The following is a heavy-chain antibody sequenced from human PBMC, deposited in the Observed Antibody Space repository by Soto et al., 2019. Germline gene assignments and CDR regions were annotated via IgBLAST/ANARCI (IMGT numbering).Heavy chain of an antibody. CDR1: GGTFSSYA. Sequence: VKVSCKASGGTFSSYAISWVRQAPGQGLEWMGGIIPIFGTANYAQKFQGRVTITADESTSTAYMELSSLRSEDTAVYYCARSYGSGSYQNYYYYYGMDVWGQGTTVTVSS. J-gene: IGHJ6*02. CDR2: IIPIFGTA. V-gene: IGHV1-69*01. CDR3: ARSYGSGSYQNYYYYYGMDV. D-gene: IGHD3-10*01.